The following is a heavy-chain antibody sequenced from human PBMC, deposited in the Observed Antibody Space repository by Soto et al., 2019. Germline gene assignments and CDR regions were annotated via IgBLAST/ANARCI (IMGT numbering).Heavy chain of an antibody. D-gene: IGHD6-19*01. CDR1: GFTFNTYE. CDR3: ARDRGYNTGWYGGALDL. Sequence: EVQLVESGGGLVQPGESLRLSCAASGFTFNTYEMNWVRQAPGKGLEWVAYISSRGTSIFYADSVKGRFSISRDNDNDAGSLLMKNLRVEETAVYYWARDRGYNTGWYGGALDLWGQGTLGTVSS. V-gene: IGHV3-48*03. CDR2: ISSRGTSI. J-gene: IGHJ4*02.